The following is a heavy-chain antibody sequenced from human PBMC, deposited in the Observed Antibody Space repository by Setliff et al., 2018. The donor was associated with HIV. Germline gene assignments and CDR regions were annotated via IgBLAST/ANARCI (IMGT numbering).Heavy chain of an antibody. CDR1: GFTFSSYS. V-gene: IGHV3-23*01. J-gene: IGHJ4*02. D-gene: IGHD1-1*01. CDR3: VRVTGGYFSEFDY. Sequence: GGSLRLSCAASGFTFSSYSMNWVRQAPGKGLEWVSGISGSAGTTYYADSVKGRFTISRDNSKNTLYLQMNSLRAEGTALYYCVRVTGGYFSEFDYWGQGALVTVSS. CDR2: ISGSAGTT.